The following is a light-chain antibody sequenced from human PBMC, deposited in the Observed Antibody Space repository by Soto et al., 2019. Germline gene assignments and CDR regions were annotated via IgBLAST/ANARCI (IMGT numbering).Light chain of an antibody. Sequence: DIQMTQSPSTLSGSVGDRVTITCRASQTISSWLAWYQQKPGKAPKLLIYKASTLKSGVPSRFSGSGSGTEFTLTISRLEPEDFAVYYCQHCGSSPITFGQGTRLEIK. CDR1: QTISSW. CDR3: QHCGSSPIT. V-gene: IGKV1-5*03. CDR2: KAS. J-gene: IGKJ5*01.